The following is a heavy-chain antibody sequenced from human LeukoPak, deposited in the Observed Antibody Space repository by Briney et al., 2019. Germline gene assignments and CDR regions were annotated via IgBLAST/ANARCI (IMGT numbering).Heavy chain of an antibody. V-gene: IGHV4-4*02. CDR3: ARNFDDSGSLGYY. D-gene: IGHD3-10*01. CDR2: TYHSGST. CDR1: GGSISSSYW. Sequence: SETLSLTCAVSGGSISSSYWWSWVRQPPGKGLEWIGETYHSGSTNYNPSLKSRVTISIDKSKNQFSLKLRSVTAADTTVYYCARNFDDSGSLGYYWGQGTLVTVSS. J-gene: IGHJ4*02.